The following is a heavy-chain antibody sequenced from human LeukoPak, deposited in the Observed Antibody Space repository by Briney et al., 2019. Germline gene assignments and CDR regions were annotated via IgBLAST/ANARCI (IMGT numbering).Heavy chain of an antibody. CDR1: GGTFSSYA. J-gene: IGHJ4*02. V-gene: IGHV1-69*13. D-gene: IGHD1-26*01. CDR2: IIPIFGTA. CDR3: AREYLSPPSSGSYFPFDY. Sequence: ASVKASCKASGGTFSSYAISWVRQAPGQGLQWMGGIIPIFGTANYAQKFQGRVTITADESTSTAYMELSSLRSEDTAVYYCAREYLSPPSSGSYFPFDYWGQGTLVTVSS.